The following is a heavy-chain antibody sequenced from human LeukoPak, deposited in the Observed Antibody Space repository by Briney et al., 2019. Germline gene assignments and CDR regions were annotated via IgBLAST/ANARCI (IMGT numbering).Heavy chain of an antibody. D-gene: IGHD3-22*01. CDR3: AIRGRDPMIAVDY. Sequence: SETLSLTCAVYGGSFSGYYWSWIHQPPGKGLEWIGEINHSGSTNYNPSLKSRVTISVDTSKNQFSLKLSSVTAADTAVYYCAIRGRDPMIAVDYWGQGTLVTVSS. CDR1: GGSFSGYY. CDR2: INHSGST. V-gene: IGHV4-34*01. J-gene: IGHJ4*02.